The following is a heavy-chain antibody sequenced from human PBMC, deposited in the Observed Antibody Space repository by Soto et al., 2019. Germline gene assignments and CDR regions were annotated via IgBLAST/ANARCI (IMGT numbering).Heavy chain of an antibody. D-gene: IGHD5-12*01. CDR1: GFTFGGYG. CDR3: GEESVSAHNNGSPQGH. J-gene: IGHJ4*02. V-gene: IGHV3-30*18. CDR2: ISNDGINK. Sequence: QVQLVESGGGVVQPGRSLRLSCAASGFTFGGYGMHWVRQAPGKGLEWVAVISNDGINKYYVDSVRGRFTISRDNSKNTLDLQMNSLRPEDMGVYYGGEESVSAHNNGSPQGHWGQGTLVTVSS.